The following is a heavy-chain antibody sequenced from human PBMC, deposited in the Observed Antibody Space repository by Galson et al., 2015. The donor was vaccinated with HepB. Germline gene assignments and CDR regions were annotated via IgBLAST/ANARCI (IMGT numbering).Heavy chain of an antibody. CDR2: ISSSSSYI. J-gene: IGHJ6*03. CDR3: ARDGGRSAVTELYYYYYYMDV. CDR1: GFTFSSYS. D-gene: IGHD1-14*01. V-gene: IGHV3-21*01. Sequence: SLRLSCAASGFTFSSYSMNWVRQAPGKGLEWVSSISSSSSYIYYADSVKGRFTISRDNAKNSLYLQMNSLRAEDTAVYYCARDGGRSAVTELYYYYYYMDVWGKGTTVTVSS.